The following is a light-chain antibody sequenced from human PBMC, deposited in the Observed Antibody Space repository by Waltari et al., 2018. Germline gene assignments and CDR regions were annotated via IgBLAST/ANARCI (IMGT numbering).Light chain of an antibody. CDR1: SSDVGGYNY. CDR2: DVS. J-gene: IGLJ2*01. CDR3: SSYTSSSTPVV. V-gene: IGLV2-14*01. Sequence: QSALTQPASVSGSPGQSITISCTGTSSDVGGYNYVSWYQPHPGKAPKLMIYDVSNRPSGVSNRVSGSKPGNTASLTISGLQAEDEADYYCSSYTSSSTPVVFGGGTKLTVL.